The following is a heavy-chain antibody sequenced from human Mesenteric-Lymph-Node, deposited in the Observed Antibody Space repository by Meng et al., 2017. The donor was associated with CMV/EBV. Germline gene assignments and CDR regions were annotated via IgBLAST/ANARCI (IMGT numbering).Heavy chain of an antibody. V-gene: IGHV2-5*02. CDR2: IYWDDDK. CDR1: GFSLSTSGVG. Sequence: QITLKESGPTLVKPIQTPTLTCTFSGFSLSTSGVGVGWIRQPPGKALEWLALIYWDDDKRYSPSLKSRLTITKDTSKNQVVLTMTNMDPVDTATYYCAHSSGIAAAGPFYFDYWGQGTLVTVSS. D-gene: IGHD6-13*01. CDR3: AHSSGIAAAGPFYFDY. J-gene: IGHJ4*02.